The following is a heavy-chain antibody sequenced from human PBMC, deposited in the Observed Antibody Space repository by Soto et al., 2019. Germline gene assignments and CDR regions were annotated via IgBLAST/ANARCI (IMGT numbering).Heavy chain of an antibody. V-gene: IGHV3-7*01. D-gene: IGHD2-2*01. CDR2: KKQDGSEK. J-gene: IGHJ6*02. CDR3: ARDPSIVLVPAATYYYYYYGMDV. CDR1: GFTFSSYW. Sequence: PGGSLRLSCAASGFTFSSYWMSWVRQAPGKRLEREANKKQDGSEKYYVDSVMGRFTISRDNAKNSLYLQMNSLRAEDTVVYYCARDPSIVLVPAATYYYYYYGMDVWGQGTTVTVSS.